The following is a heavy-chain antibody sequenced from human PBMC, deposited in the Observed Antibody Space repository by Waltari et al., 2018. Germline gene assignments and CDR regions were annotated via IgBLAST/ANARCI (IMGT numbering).Heavy chain of an antibody. CDR3: ARYGSGQCTGGVCYFDY. CDR1: GFTFSSYW. CDR2: IKQDGSDK. J-gene: IGHJ4*02. D-gene: IGHD2-8*02. V-gene: IGHV3-7*01. Sequence: EVQLVESGGGLVQPGGSLRLSCAASGFTFSSYWMSWVRQAPGKGLEWVATIKQDGSDKYYVSSVKGRFTISRDNAKNSRYLQRNSLRAEDTAVYYCARYGSGQCTGGVCYFDYWGQGTLVTVSS.